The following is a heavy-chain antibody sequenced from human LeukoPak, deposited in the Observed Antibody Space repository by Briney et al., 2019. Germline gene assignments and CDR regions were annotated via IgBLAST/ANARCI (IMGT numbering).Heavy chain of an antibody. J-gene: IGHJ4*02. Sequence: SETLSLTCTVSGGSISGYYWSWIRQPAGKGLEWIGRIYTSESTNYNPPLKSRVTMSVDTSKNQFSLKLSSVTAADTAVYYCARTRPLNYYDSSGYSSYFDYWGQGTLVTVSS. V-gene: IGHV4-4*07. D-gene: IGHD3-22*01. CDR3: ARTRPLNYYDSSGYSSYFDY. CDR2: IYTSEST. CDR1: GGSISGYY.